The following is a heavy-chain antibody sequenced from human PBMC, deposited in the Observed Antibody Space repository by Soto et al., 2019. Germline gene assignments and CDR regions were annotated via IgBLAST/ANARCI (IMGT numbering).Heavy chain of an antibody. CDR2: INHSGTT. V-gene: IGHV4-34*01. J-gene: IGHJ4*02. D-gene: IGHD5-18*01. CDR3: AREAYSYGFDY. CDR1: GGPFSGYY. Sequence: SETLSLTCAVYGGPFSGYYWSWIRQPPGQGLEWIGEINHSGTTNYNPSLKSRVTISVDTSKNQFSLKLSSVTAADTAVYYCAREAYSYGFDYWGQGTLVTVSS.